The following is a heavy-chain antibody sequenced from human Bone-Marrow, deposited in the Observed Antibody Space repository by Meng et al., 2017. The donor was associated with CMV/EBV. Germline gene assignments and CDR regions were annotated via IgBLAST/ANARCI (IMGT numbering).Heavy chain of an antibody. D-gene: IGHD3-22*01. CDR1: GFTFSSYE. CDR2: ISSSGSTI. V-gene: IGHV3-48*03. J-gene: IGHJ4*02. Sequence: LSLSCAASGFTFSSYEMNWVRQAPGKGLEWVSYISSSGSTIYYADSVKVRFTISRDNAKNSLYLQMNSLRAEDTAVYYCAREGYDSSGYYSRPFDYWGQGTLVTVSS. CDR3: AREGYDSSGYYSRPFDY.